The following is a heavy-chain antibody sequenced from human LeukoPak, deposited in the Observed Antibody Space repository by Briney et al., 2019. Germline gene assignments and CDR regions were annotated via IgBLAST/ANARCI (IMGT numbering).Heavy chain of an antibody. J-gene: IGHJ4*02. CDR2: IYYSGST. V-gene: IGHV4-39*01. Sequence: SETLSLTCTVSGGSISSSSYYWGWIRQPPGKGLEWIGSIYYSGSTYYNPSLKSRVTISVDTSKNQLSLKLSSVTAADTAVYYCARSLDYYDSSGYYYAAGIDCWGQGTLVTVSS. CDR3: ARSLDYYDSSGYYYAAGIDC. D-gene: IGHD3-22*01. CDR1: GGSISSSSYY.